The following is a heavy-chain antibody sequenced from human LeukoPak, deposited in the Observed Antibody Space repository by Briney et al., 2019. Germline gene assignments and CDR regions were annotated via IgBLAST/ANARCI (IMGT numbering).Heavy chain of an antibody. D-gene: IGHD1-26*01. Sequence: GGSLRLSCAASGFTFRNYAMSWVRQAPGKGLEWVSGISGSDGSTYYADSVKGRFTISRDYSKNTLYLQMNSLRAEDTAVYYCARTGGSYSFDYWGQGTLVTVSS. CDR1: GFTFRNYA. CDR3: ARTGGSYSFDY. J-gene: IGHJ4*02. V-gene: IGHV3-23*01. CDR2: ISGSDGST.